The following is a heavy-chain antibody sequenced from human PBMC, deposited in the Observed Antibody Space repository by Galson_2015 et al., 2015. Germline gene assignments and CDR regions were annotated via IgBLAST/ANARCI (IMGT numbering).Heavy chain of an antibody. D-gene: IGHD6-19*01. CDR1: GFTFSSYW. V-gene: IGHV3-74*01. CDR3: ARDSGDSSGWYFDY. Sequence: SLRLSCAASGFTFSSYWMHWVRQAPGKGLVWVSRIGSDGSKTTHADSVKGRFTISRDNAKNTLYLQMNSLRAEDTAVYYCARDSGDSSGWYFDYWGQGTLVTVST. J-gene: IGHJ4*02. CDR2: IGSDGSKT.